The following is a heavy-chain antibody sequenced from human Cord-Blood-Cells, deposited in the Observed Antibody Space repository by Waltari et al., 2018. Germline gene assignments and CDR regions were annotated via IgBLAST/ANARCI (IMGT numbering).Heavy chain of an antibody. D-gene: IGHD6-13*01. Sequence: QVQLQESGPGLVKPSETLSLTCAVSGYSISSGYYWGWIRQPPGKGLEWIGSIYHSGGTDCSPALKSRVTMSVGTSKNQCALKLSAVTAAETAVYYCARRKCSSRSFDYWGQGALVTVSS. J-gene: IGHJ4*02. CDR3: ARRKCSSRSFDY. V-gene: IGHV4-38-2*01. CDR1: GYSISSGYY. CDR2: IYHSGGT.